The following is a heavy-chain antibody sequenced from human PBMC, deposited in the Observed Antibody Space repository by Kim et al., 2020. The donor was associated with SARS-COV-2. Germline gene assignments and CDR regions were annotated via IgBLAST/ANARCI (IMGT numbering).Heavy chain of an antibody. CDR2: INSDGSST. D-gene: IGHD3-10*01. Sequence: GGSLRLSCAASGFTFSSYWMHWVRQAPGKGLVWVSRINSDGSSTSSADSVKGRLSTSRDNAKSTLYLQMNSLRAEDTAVYYCTSGDAHAFDIWGQGTMVTVSS. CDR1: GFTFSSYW. J-gene: IGHJ3*02. V-gene: IGHV3-74*01. CDR3: TSGDAHAFDI.